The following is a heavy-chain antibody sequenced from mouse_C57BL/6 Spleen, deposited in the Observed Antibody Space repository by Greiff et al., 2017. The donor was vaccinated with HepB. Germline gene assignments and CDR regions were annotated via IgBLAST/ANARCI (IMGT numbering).Heavy chain of an antibody. CDR1: GYTFTSYT. CDR2: INPSSGYT. Sequence: QVQLQQSGAELARPGASVKMSCKASGYTFTSYTMHWVKQRPGQGLEWIGYINPSSGYTKYNQKFKDKATLTADKSSSTAYMQLSSLTSEDSAVYYCARSQQYYAMDYWGQGTSVTVSS. V-gene: IGHV1-4*01. J-gene: IGHJ4*01. CDR3: ARSQQYYAMDY.